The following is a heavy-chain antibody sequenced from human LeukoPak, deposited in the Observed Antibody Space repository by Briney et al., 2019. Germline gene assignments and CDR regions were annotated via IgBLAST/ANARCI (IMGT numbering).Heavy chain of an antibody. Sequence: ASETLSLSCTASGGSIGSSSYYWGWIRQSPGKGLEWIGSISYSGSTYYNPSLKSRVTISVDTSKNQFSLKLSSVTAADTAVYYCARPEVGATRGLHYWGQGTLVTVSS. D-gene: IGHD1-26*01. CDR2: ISYSGST. CDR1: GGSIGSSSYY. V-gene: IGHV4-39*01. J-gene: IGHJ4*02. CDR3: ARPEVGATRGLHY.